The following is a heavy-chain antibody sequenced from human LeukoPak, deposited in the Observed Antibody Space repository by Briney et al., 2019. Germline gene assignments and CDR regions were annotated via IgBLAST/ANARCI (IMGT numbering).Heavy chain of an antibody. Sequence: GGSLRLSCAASGFTVSSNYMNWVRQAPGKGLEWVSVIYSGGATYYADSVKGRFTISRDNSKNTLNLQMNSLRAEDTAVYYCAKDTAYGSGSYRVPSFDYWGQGTLVTVSS. CDR1: GFTVSSNY. CDR2: IYSGGAT. J-gene: IGHJ4*02. CDR3: AKDTAYGSGSYRVPSFDY. V-gene: IGHV3-53*01. D-gene: IGHD3-10*01.